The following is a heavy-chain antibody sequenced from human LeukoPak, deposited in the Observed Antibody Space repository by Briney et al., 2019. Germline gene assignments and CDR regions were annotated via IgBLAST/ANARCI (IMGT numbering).Heavy chain of an antibody. J-gene: IGHJ4*02. CDR3: ARVKSLTGYYRAQNYFDY. CDR1: GDSVSRDSIA. CDR2: TYYKSAWYN. V-gene: IGHV6-1*01. D-gene: IGHD3-9*01. Sequence: SQTLSLTCAISGDSVSRDSIAWNWIRQSPSRGLEWLGRTYYKSAWYNDYAVSVKGRITINPDTSKNQFSLQLNSVTAADTAVYYCARVKSLTGYYRAQNYFDYWGQGTLVTVSS.